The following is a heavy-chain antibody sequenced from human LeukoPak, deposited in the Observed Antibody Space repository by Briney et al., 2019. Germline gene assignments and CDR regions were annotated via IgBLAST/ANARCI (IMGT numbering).Heavy chain of an antibody. CDR1: GYTFTSYG. J-gene: IGHJ4*02. CDR2: ISAYNGNT. V-gene: IGHV1-18*01. CDR3: ARSLRYFDRLDY. D-gene: IGHD3-9*01. Sequence: KIACKGSGYTFTSYGISWVRQAPGQGLEWMGWISAYNGNTNYAQKLQGRVTMTTDTSTSTAYMELRSLRSDDTAVYYCARSLRYFDRLDYWGQGTLVTVSS.